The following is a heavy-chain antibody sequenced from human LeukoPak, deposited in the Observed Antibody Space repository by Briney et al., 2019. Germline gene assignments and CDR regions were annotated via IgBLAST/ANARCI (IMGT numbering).Heavy chain of an antibody. CDR1: GGTFSDYA. Sequence: ASVKVSCKASGGTFSDYALNWVRQAPGQELEWMGVFIPILGTANSTQKFQGRVTITADISTNAVYMELSSLRSEDTAVYFCAGIPVFGVVLHQEPVWGKGTTVTVSS. CDR2: FIPILGTA. D-gene: IGHD3-3*01. J-gene: IGHJ6*04. CDR3: AGIPVFGVVLHQEPV. V-gene: IGHV1-69*10.